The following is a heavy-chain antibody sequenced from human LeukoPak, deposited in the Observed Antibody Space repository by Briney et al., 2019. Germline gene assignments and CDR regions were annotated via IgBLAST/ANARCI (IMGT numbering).Heavy chain of an antibody. V-gene: IGHV3-64*04. CDR3: ARSSGSYRPFDS. Sequence: GGSLRLSCSASGFTFSSYAMHWVRQAPGKGLEYVSGISSDGGSTYYPDSLKGRFTISRDNAKNSQYLQMTSLRAEDTAVYYCARSSGSYRPFDSWGQGTLVTVSS. CDR1: GFTFSSYA. D-gene: IGHD3-22*01. CDR2: ISSDGGST. J-gene: IGHJ4*02.